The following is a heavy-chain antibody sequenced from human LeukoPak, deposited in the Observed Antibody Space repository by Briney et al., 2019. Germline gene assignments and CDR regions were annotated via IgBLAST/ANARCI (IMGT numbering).Heavy chain of an antibody. V-gene: IGHV1-69*05. CDR3: ARGKSPTVATPFDF. D-gene: IGHD4-23*01. CDR1: GGTFSSYA. Sequence: SSVKVSCKASGGTFSSYALSWVRQAPGQGLEWMAGIIPILRTPNYSQKFQGRLTITTDESTSTAYMELSSLRSEDTAVYYCARGKSPTVATPFDFWGQGTLVTVSS. CDR2: IIPILRTP. J-gene: IGHJ4*02.